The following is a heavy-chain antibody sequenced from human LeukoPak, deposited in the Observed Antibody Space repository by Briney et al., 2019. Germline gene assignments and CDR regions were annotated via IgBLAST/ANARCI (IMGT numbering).Heavy chain of an antibody. J-gene: IGHJ3*02. Sequence: GESPKISCKGSGYSFTSYWIGWVRPMPGKGLEWMGIIYPGDSDTRYSPSFQGQVTISADKSISTAYLQWSSLKASNTAIYYCATYFAGAETFDIWGQGTVVTVSS. CDR3: ATYFAGAETFDI. CDR1: GYSFTSYW. CDR2: IYPGDSDT. D-gene: IGHD3-16*01. V-gene: IGHV5-51*01.